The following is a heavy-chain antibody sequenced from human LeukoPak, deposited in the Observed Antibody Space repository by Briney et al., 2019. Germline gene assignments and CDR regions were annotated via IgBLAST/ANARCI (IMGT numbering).Heavy chain of an antibody. CDR3: ARGDSIVVVTATNDAFDI. CDR2: MNPNSGNT. V-gene: IGHV1-8*03. Sequence: ASVKVSCKASGYTFTSYDINWVRQATGQGLEWMGWMNPNSGNTGYAQKFQGRVTITRNTSISTAYMELSSLRSEDTAVYYCARGDSIVVVTATNDAFDIWGQGTMVTVSS. J-gene: IGHJ3*02. D-gene: IGHD2-21*02. CDR1: GYTFTSYD.